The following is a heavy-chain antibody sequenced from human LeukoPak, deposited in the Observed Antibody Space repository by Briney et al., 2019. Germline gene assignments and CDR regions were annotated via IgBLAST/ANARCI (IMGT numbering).Heavy chain of an antibody. J-gene: IGHJ2*01. CDR3: GSVRGILSYFDL. CDR2: INLNTGGT. V-gene: IGHV1-2*02. CDR1: GYTFSDYY. Sequence: ASVKVSCKASGYTFSDYYIHWVRQAPGQGPEWMGWINLNTGGTHYAQKFDGRFSMTRDTSINTAFMELSGLTFDDTAVYYCGSVRGILSYFDLWGRGTLVTVSS. D-gene: IGHD3-16*01.